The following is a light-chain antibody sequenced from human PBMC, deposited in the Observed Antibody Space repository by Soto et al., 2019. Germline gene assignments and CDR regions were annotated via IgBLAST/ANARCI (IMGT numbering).Light chain of an antibody. Sequence: EIVMTQSPATLSVSTGERATLSCRASQSVSSNLAWYQQKPGQAPRLLIYGASTRATGIPARFSGSGSGTEFTLTISSLQSEEFAVYYCQQYNNWPPWTFGQGTKVEI. CDR2: GAS. J-gene: IGKJ1*01. CDR3: QQYNNWPPWT. CDR1: QSVSSN. V-gene: IGKV3-15*01.